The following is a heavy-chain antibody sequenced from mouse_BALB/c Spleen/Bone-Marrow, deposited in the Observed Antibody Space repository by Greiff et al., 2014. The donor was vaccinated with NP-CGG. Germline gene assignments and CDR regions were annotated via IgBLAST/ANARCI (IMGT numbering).Heavy chain of an antibody. V-gene: IGHV4-1*02. J-gene: IGHJ2*01. CDR2: INPDSSTI. Sequence: EVQVVESGGGLVQPGGSLKLSCAASGFDFSRYWMSRVRQAPGKGLEWIGEINPDSSTINYTPSLKDKFIISRDNAKNTLYLQMRKVRSEDTALYYCARQGYYGYSDYWGQGTTLTVSS. D-gene: IGHD1-2*01. CDR1: GFDFSRYW. CDR3: ARQGYYGYSDY.